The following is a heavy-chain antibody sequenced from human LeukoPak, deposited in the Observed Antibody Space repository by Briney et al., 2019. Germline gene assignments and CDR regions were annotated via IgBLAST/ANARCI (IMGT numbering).Heavy chain of an antibody. D-gene: IGHD3-22*01. J-gene: IGHJ3*02. CDR3: ARDTYYYGSTGYFDAFDI. CDR1: GGSISSGDYY. V-gene: IGHV4-30-4*01. CDR2: IYNSGST. Sequence: SETLSLTCTVSGGSISSGDYYWSWMRQPPGKGLEWIGCIYNSGSTYYNPSLKSRVTISVDTSKNQFSLKLTSVTAADTAIYYCARDTYYYGSTGYFDAFDIWGQGTMVTVSS.